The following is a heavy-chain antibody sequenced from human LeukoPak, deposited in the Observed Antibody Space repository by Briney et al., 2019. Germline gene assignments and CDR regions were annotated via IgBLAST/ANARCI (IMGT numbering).Heavy chain of an antibody. CDR2: IYYSGST. CDR3: ARDLFSYQLPFGGYYYYYYMDV. Sequence: PSETLSLTCTVSGGSISSYYWSWIRQPPGKGLEWIGYIYYSGSTNYNPSLKSRVTISVDTSKNQFSLRLSSVTAADTAVYYCARDLFSYQLPFGGYYYYYYMDVWGKGTTVTVSS. J-gene: IGHJ6*03. D-gene: IGHD2-2*01. CDR1: GGSISSYY. V-gene: IGHV4-59*01.